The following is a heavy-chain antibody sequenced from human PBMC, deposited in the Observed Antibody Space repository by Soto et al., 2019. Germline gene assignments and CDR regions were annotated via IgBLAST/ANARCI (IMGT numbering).Heavy chain of an antibody. CDR1: GFTFSSYD. V-gene: IGHV3-13*01. CDR2: IGTAGDT. J-gene: IGHJ4*02. Sequence: GGSLRLSCAASGFTFSSYDMHWVRQATGKGLEWVSGIGTAGDTYYVGSVKGRFTISRENAKNSLYLQMNSPRAEDTAVYYCARVKSSGWYYFHYWGQGTLVTVSS. CDR3: ARVKSSGWYYFHY. D-gene: IGHD6-19*01.